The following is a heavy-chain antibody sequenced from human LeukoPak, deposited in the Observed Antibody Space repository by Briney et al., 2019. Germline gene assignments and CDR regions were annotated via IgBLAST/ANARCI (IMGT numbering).Heavy chain of an antibody. CDR1: GYTFINFA. D-gene: IGHD3-10*01. Sequence: ASVKVSCKASGYTFINFAINWGRQAPGQRPEWMGWINAGNGNTKYSQKFQGRVTITRDTSISTAYMELSSLRSEDTAVYYCARGMGGGVRGVRWGQGTLVTVSS. J-gene: IGHJ4*02. CDR2: INAGNGNT. CDR3: ARGMGGGVRGVR. V-gene: IGHV1-3*01.